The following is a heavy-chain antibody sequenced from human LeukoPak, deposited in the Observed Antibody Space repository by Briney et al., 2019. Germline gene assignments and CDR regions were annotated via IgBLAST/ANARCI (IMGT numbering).Heavy chain of an antibody. CDR3: ARNRYVDV. CDR1: GFTFSNYW. Sequence: GGSLRLSCAASGFTFSNYWMGGVRQAPGKGLGWVVNMKQDGSEKTYVHSVKGRFTISRDNPNNSPHRRMNSPRAENPAFTYCARNRYVDVWGKGATVTVSS. D-gene: IGHD1-14*01. CDR2: MKQDGSEK. J-gene: IGHJ6*03. V-gene: IGHV3-7*01.